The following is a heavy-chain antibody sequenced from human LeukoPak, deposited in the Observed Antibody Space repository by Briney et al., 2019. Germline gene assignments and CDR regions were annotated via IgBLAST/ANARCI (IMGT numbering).Heavy chain of an antibody. D-gene: IGHD3-10*01. V-gene: IGHV5-51*01. Sequence: GESLKISCRVSGYRFTTYWIAWVRQMPGRGLEWMGIIYPVDSRATYNPSFQGQVTLSVDKSIDTAYLQWSSLKASDTATYYCARAGVAVEGRLYYDYWGQRTLVTVSS. J-gene: IGHJ4*02. CDR1: GYRFTTYW. CDR3: ARAGVAVEGRLYYDY. CDR2: IYPVDSRA.